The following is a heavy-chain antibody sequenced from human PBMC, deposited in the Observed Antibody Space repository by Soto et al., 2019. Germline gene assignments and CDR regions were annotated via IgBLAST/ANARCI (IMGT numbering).Heavy chain of an antibody. CDR2: IYYSGST. CDR1: GGSISSGDYY. J-gene: IGHJ6*02. CDR3: ARVDMVYYYYGMDV. Sequence: SETLSLTCTVSGGSISSGDYYWSWIRQPPGKGLEWIGYIYYSGSTYYNPSLKSRVTISVDTSKTQFSLKLSSVTAADTAVYYCARVDMVYYYYGMDVWGQGTTVTVSS. V-gene: IGHV4-30-4*01. D-gene: IGHD5-12*01.